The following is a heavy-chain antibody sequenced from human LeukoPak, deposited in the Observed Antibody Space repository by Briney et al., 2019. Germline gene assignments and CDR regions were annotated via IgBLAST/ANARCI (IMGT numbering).Heavy chain of an antibody. D-gene: IGHD3-9*01. CDR2: ISGSGGST. J-gene: IGHJ4*02. CDR1: GFTFSSYA. Sequence: PGGSLRLSCAASGFTFSSYAMSWVRQAPGKGLEWVSAISGSGGSTYYADSVKGRFTISRDNSKNTLYLQMNSLRAEDTAVYYCARRYFDWLAFDYWGQGTLVTVSS. CDR3: ARRYFDWLAFDY. V-gene: IGHV3-23*01.